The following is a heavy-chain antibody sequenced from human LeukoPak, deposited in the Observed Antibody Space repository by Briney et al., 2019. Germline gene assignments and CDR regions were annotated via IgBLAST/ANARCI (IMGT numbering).Heavy chain of an antibody. Sequence: GGSLRLSCAASGFTFGTYSMNWVRQAPGKGLDWVSYISTSSSTIYYADSVKGRFTISRDNSKNTLYLQMNSLRAEDTAVYYCAKDVSSSWYMDYWGQGTLVTVSS. CDR3: AKDVSSSWYMDY. CDR1: GFTFGTYS. CDR2: ISTSSSTI. V-gene: IGHV3-48*01. D-gene: IGHD6-13*01. J-gene: IGHJ4*02.